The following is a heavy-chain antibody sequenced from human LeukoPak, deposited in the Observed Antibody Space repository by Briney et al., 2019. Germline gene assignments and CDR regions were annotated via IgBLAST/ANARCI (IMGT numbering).Heavy chain of an antibody. CDR3: ARDTVAGNYFDY. Sequence: SQTLSLTCAISGDSVSSSSSTWNWIRQSPSRGLEWLGRTYYRSKWFNDYAVSVKSRMTTNPDTSKNQFSLQLNSVTPEDTAVYYCARDTVAGNYFDYWGQGTLVTVSS. J-gene: IGHJ4*02. V-gene: IGHV6-1*01. CDR2: TYYRSKWFN. CDR1: GDSVSSSSST. D-gene: IGHD6-19*01.